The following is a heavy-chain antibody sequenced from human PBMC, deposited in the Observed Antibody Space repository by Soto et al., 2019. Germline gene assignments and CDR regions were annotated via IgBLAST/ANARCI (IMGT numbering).Heavy chain of an antibody. CDR2: IYYSGST. CDR1: GGSISSGGYY. D-gene: IGHD2-15*01. Sequence: QVQLQESGPGLVKPSQTLSLTCTVSGGSISSGGYYWSWIRQHPGKGLEWIGYIYYSGSTYYNPSLKSRVTISVFTTNNQFSLKLSSVTAADTAVYYCARGPGDCSGGSCFSPFDYWGQGTLVTVSS. V-gene: IGHV4-31*03. J-gene: IGHJ4*02. CDR3: ARGPGDCSGGSCFSPFDY.